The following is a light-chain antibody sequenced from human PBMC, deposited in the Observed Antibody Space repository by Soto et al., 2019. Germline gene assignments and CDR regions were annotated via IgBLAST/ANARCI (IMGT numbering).Light chain of an antibody. CDR1: QSVSYY. CDR2: DAA. CDR3: QQRSNWPPLT. V-gene: IGKV3-11*01. J-gene: IGKJ5*01. Sequence: EIVLTQPPATLSLSPGERATLSCRASQSVSYYLAWYQQKPGQAPRLLIYDAASRATGIPARFSGSGSGTDFTLTISSLEPEDFAVYYCQQRSNWPPLTVDQGTRLDIK.